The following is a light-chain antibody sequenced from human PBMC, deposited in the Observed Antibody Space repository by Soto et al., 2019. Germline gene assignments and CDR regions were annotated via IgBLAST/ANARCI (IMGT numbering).Light chain of an antibody. Sequence: EIEMTQSPATLSVSPGERATLSCRASQSVSTDLAWYQRRPGQAPSLLMYDASTRATGIPARFSGGGSGTEFTLTISNLQSEDFAVYYCQQYNNWPLTFGGGTKVEI. CDR2: DAS. J-gene: IGKJ4*01. CDR1: QSVSTD. V-gene: IGKV3-15*01. CDR3: QQYNNWPLT.